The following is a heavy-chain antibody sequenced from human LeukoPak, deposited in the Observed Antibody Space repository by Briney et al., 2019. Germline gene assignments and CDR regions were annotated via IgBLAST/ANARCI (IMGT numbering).Heavy chain of an antibody. CDR1: GGTFSSYA. Sequence: SVNVSCKASGGTFSSYAISWVRQAPGQGLEWMGRIIPILGIANYAQKFQGRVTNTADKSTSTAYMELSSLRSDDTAVYYCARDLHYYGSGSFPGYMDVWGKGTTVTVSS. CDR3: ARDLHYYGSGSFPGYMDV. CDR2: IIPILGIA. D-gene: IGHD3-10*01. J-gene: IGHJ6*03. V-gene: IGHV1-69*04.